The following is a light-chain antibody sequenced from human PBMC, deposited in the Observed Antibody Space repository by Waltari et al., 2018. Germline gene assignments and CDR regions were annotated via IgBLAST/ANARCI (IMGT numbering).Light chain of an antibody. Sequence: DIQMTQSPSTLYASVGDRVSIPCRASQSISIWLAWYQQRSGKAPKLLISKSSSLESGVPSRFSGSGSGTEFTLTITNLHPDDFATYYCQHYDNYPVAFGQGTKLEIK. V-gene: IGKV1-5*03. CDR1: QSISIW. J-gene: IGKJ2*01. CDR3: QHYDNYPVA. CDR2: KSS.